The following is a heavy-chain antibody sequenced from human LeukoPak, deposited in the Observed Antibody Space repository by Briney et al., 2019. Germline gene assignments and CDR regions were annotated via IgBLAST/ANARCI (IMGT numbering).Heavy chain of an antibody. CDR1: GSSFTKSW. CDR3: ARRSDSNSWSRRTFDL. D-gene: IGHD6-13*01. CDR2: IYPGDSDI. V-gene: IGHV5-51*01. Sequence: GESLKISCKGSGSSFTKSWIGWVRPMPGKGLEWMGIIYPGDSDIRYSPAFQGQVTISADKSISTAYLQWSSLKASDTAIYYCARRSDSNSWSRRTFDLWGQGTMVTV. J-gene: IGHJ3*01.